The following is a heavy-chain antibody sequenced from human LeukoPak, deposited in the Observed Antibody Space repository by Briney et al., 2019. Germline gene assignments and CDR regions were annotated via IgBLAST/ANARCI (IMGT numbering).Heavy chain of an antibody. CDR3: ARGRREYYYGSGRVVPFDY. D-gene: IGHD3-10*01. Sequence: SETLSLTCTVSGGSISSYYWSWIRQPAGKGLEWIGRIYTSGSTNYNPSLKSRVTMSVDTSKNQFSLKLSSVTAADTAVYYCARGRREYYYGSGRVVPFDYWGQGTLVTVSS. CDR1: GGSISSYY. CDR2: IYTSGST. J-gene: IGHJ4*02. V-gene: IGHV4-4*07.